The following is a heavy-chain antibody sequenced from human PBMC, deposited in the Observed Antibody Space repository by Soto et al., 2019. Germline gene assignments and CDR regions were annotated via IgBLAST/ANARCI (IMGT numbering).Heavy chain of an antibody. J-gene: IGHJ6*02. CDR3: AREERKGYYYYYGMGV. CDR1: GGSISSYY. Sequence: PSETLSLTCTVSGGSISSYYWSWIRQPPGKGLEWIGYIYYSGSTNYNPSLKSRVTISVDTSKNQFSLKLSSVTAADTAVYYCAREERKGYYYYYGMGVWGQGTTVTVSS. CDR2: IYYSGST. V-gene: IGHV4-59*01.